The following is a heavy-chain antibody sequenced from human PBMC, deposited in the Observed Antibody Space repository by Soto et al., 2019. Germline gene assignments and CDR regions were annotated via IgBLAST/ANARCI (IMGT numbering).Heavy chain of an antibody. D-gene: IGHD6-13*01. CDR1: GYIFTGYY. CDR2: INPNSGDT. CDR3: VRASEGSRWYISQFDT. Sequence: ASVKVSCKASGYIFTGYYMHWVRQAPGQGLEWMGWINPNSGDTKYAQKFQGRVIMTRDTSVRTASVELSSLTSDDRDVYYCVRASEGSRWYISQFDTWVLGTLVTVSS. J-gene: IGHJ4*02. V-gene: IGHV1-2*02.